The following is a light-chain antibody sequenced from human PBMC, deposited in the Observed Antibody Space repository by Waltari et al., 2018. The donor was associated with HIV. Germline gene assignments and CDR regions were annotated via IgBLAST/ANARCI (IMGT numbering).Light chain of an antibody. V-gene: IGLV3-1*01. J-gene: IGLJ1*01. CDR1: KFGDKY. CDR2: QDN. CDR3: QAWDSSTRV. Sequence: SYELTQPPSVSVSPGQTASITCSGDKFGDKYACCYQQKPGQSPLLVIYQDNKRPSGIPERFSGSNSGNTATLTISGTQAMDEADYYCQAWDSSTRVFGTGTKVTVL.